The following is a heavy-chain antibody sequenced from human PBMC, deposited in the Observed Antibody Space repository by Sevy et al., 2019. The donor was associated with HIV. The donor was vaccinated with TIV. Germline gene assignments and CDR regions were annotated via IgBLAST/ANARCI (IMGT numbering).Heavy chain of an antibody. CDR3: AAAREYYEDSSGYLDY. D-gene: IGHD3-22*01. J-gene: IGHJ4*02. CDR2: FDPEDGET. V-gene: IGHV1-24*01. CDR1: GYTLTKLS. Sequence: ASVKVSCKVSGYTLTKLSMHWVRQAPGKGLEWMGRFDPEDGETIFALKFQGRVTMTEDTSTDTAYMELSSLRSEDTAVYYCAAAREYYEDSSGYLDYWGQGTLVTVSS.